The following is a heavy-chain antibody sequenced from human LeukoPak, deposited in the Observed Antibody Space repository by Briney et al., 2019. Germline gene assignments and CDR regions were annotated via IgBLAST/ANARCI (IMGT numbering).Heavy chain of an antibody. CDR1: GFTFGSYA. Sequence: GKSLRLSCAASGFTFGSYAMSWVRQAPGKGLEWVAVIWYDGSNKYYADSVKGRFTISRDNSKNTLYLQMSSLRAEDTAVYYCARDLAMYYYDSSGCLDYWGQGTLVTVSS. D-gene: IGHD3-22*01. J-gene: IGHJ4*02. CDR2: IWYDGSNK. CDR3: ARDLAMYYYDSSGCLDY. V-gene: IGHV3-33*08.